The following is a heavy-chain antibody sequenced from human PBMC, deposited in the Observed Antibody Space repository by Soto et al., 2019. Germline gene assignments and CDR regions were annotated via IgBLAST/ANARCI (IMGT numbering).Heavy chain of an antibody. D-gene: IGHD6-6*01. J-gene: IGHJ6*02. CDR3: AKAFIAARRYYYYGMDV. CDR2: ISYDGSNK. Sequence: QVQLVESGGGVVQPGRSLRLSCAASGFTFSSYGMHWVRQAPGKGLEWVAVISYDGSNKYYADSVKGRLTISRDNSKNTQYLQMNSLRAEDTAVYYCAKAFIAARRYYYYGMDVWGQGTTVNVSS. CDR1: GFTFSSYG. V-gene: IGHV3-30*18.